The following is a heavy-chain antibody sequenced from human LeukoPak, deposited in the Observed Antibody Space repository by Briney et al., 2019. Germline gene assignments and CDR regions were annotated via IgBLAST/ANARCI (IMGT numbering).Heavy chain of an antibody. CDR3: ARDMPNYVWGSYRTSGIDY. V-gene: IGHV3-7*01. J-gene: IGHJ4*02. CDR2: IKQDGSEK. Sequence: PGGSLRLSCAASGFTFSSYWMSWVRQAPGKGLERVANIKQDGSEKYYVDSVKGRFTISRDNAKNSLYLQMYSLRAEDTAVYYCARDMPNYVWGSYRTSGIDYWGQGTLVTVSS. CDR1: GFTFSSYW. D-gene: IGHD3-16*01.